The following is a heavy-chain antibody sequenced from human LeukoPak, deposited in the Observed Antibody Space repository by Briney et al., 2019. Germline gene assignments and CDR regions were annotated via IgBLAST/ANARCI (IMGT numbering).Heavy chain of an antibody. J-gene: IGHJ5*02. D-gene: IGHD4-17*01. CDR3: ARVYGEYGWSGP. CDR1: GYTFTDYY. V-gene: IGHV1-2*02. CDR2: ININSGGT. Sequence: ASVRVSCKTSGYTFTDYYMHWVRQAPGQGLGWMGWININSGGTNYAQKFQGRVTMTRDTSIHTAYMELSRLRSDDTAVYYCARVYGEYGWSGPWGQGTLVTVSS.